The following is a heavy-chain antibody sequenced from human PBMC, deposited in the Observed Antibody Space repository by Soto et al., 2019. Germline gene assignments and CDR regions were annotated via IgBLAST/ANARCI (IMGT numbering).Heavy chain of an antibody. V-gene: IGHV5-10-1*01. J-gene: IGHJ4*02. D-gene: IGHD2-21*02. Sequence: GESLKISCKGSGYSFTNYWINWVRQMPGKGLEWMGKADPVNSYTNYSPSFQGHVTISADKSISTAYLQWSSLRASDTAMYYCAITPDGGDACYSSLDFWGLGTLVTVSS. CDR3: AITPDGGDACYSSLDF. CDR1: GYSFTNYW. CDR2: ADPVNSYT.